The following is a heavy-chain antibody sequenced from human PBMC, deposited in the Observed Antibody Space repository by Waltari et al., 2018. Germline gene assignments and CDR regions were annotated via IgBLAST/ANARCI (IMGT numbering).Heavy chain of an antibody. V-gene: IGHV5-51*01. D-gene: IGHD2-15*01. CDR3: VRLPTGGGWFVY. Sequence: EVLLGQSGAEVRKPGDSLKMSSKGSGYDVGDYWIGGVRQMPGKGLEWMGNILPGDSDTRYSPSFEGQVTISVDRSISTAFLQWKSLKSSDTAMYFCVRLPTGGGWFVYWGQGTLVTVSS. CDR1: GYDVGDYW. J-gene: IGHJ4*02. CDR2: ILPGDSDT.